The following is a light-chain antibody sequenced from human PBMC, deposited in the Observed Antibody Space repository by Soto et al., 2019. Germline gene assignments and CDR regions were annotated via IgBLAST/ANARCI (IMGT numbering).Light chain of an antibody. Sequence: QSVLTQPASVSGSPGQSITISCAGTSADVGAFDYVSWYQHHPGKVPKLMIYDVSDRPSGVSTRFSGSKSANMASLTISGLQADDEADYYCAAYTTGSTLVFGGGTKLTVL. CDR2: DVS. CDR3: AAYTTGSTLV. V-gene: IGLV2-14*03. J-gene: IGLJ2*01. CDR1: SADVGAFDY.